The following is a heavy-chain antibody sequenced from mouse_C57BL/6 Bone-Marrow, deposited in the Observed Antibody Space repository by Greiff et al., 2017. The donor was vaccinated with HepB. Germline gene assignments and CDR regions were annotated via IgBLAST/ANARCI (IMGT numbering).Heavy chain of an antibody. Sequence: LVESGAELVKPGASVKMSCKASGYTFTTYPIEWMKQNHGKSLEWIGNFHPYNDDTKYNEKFKGKATLTVEKSSSTVYLELSRLTSDDSAVYYCARGGSSGFYFDYWGQGTTLTVSS. CDR2: FHPYNDDT. CDR1: GYTFTTYP. D-gene: IGHD3-2*02. J-gene: IGHJ2*01. CDR3: ARGGSSGFYFDY. V-gene: IGHV1-47*01.